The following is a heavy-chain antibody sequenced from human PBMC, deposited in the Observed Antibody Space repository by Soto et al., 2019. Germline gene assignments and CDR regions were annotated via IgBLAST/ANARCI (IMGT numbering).Heavy chain of an antibody. Sequence: DVQLLESGGHLVQPGGSLSLSCAASGFTFSSYAMSWVRQAPGKGLEWVSSVSAGGDMTYYSDSVKGRCTISTDNSNNALFLQMNSLRIEDTALYYCARGDRGGSGSPASYYYSGLDVWGQGTTVTVS. V-gene: IGHV3-23*01. J-gene: IGHJ6*02. CDR3: ARGDRGGSGSPASYYYSGLDV. CDR2: VSAGGDMT. CDR1: GFTFSSYA. D-gene: IGHD3-10*01.